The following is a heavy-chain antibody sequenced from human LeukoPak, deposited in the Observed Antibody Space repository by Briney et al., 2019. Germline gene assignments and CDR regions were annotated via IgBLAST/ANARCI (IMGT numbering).Heavy chain of an antibody. CDR3: ASRNYDSSGYYYNY. CDR2: SYYSGIT. D-gene: IGHD3-22*01. V-gene: IGHV4-31*03. CDR1: GGSNSSGDYY. J-gene: IGHJ4*02. Sequence: PSETLSLTCTVSGGSNSSGDYYWSWIRQHPGKGLEWIGYSYYSGITYYNPSLKSRVIISVDTSKNQFSLKLSSVTAADTAVYYCASRNYDSSGYYYNYWGQGTLVTVSS.